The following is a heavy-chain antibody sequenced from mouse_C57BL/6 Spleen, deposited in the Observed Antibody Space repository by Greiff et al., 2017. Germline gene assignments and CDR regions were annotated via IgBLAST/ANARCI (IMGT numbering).Heavy chain of an antibody. V-gene: IGHV1-15*01. Sequence: QVQLQQSGAELVRPGASVTLSCKASGYTFTDYEMHWVKQTPVHGLEWIGAIDPETGGTAYKQKFKGKAILTADQSSSTAYMELRSLTSEDSAVYYCTRRVVGREGFDDWGQGTTLTVSS. CDR2: IDPETGGT. CDR3: TRRVVGREGFDD. J-gene: IGHJ2*01. CDR1: GYTFTDYE. D-gene: IGHD1-1*02.